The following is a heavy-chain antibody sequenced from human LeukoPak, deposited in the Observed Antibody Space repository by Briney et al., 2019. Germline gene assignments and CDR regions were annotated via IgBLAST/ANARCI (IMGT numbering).Heavy chain of an antibody. CDR1: GFTFDDYG. CDR2: INSDGSTR. CDR3: VREMTTLTKYAFDI. D-gene: IGHD4-17*01. J-gene: IGHJ3*02. Sequence: PGGSLRLSCAASGFTFDDYGMSWVRQAPGKGLVWVSHINSDGSTRGYADSVKGRFTISRDNARNTLYLQMNSLRAEDTAVYYCVREMTTLTKYAFDIWGQGTMVTVSS. V-gene: IGHV3-74*01.